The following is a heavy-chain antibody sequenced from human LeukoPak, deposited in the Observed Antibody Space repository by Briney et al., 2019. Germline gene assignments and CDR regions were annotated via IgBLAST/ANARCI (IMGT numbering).Heavy chain of an antibody. D-gene: IGHD5-18*01. Sequence: GGSLRLSCAASGFTFSSYGMHWVRQAPGKGLEWVAVISYDGSNKYYADSVKGRFTISRDNSKNTLYLQMNSLRAEDTAVYYCAKVDDYQAMGQYWGQGTLVTVSS. CDR2: ISYDGSNK. J-gene: IGHJ4*02. CDR3: AKVDDYQAMGQY. V-gene: IGHV3-30*18. CDR1: GFTFSSYG.